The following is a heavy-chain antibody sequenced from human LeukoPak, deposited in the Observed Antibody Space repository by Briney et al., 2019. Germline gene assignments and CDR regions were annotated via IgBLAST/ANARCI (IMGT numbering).Heavy chain of an antibody. CDR1: GFTFGSYG. D-gene: IGHD1-1*01. CDR2: IKTEGSDT. J-gene: IGHJ4*02. V-gene: IGHV3-74*01. CDR3: ARGWNGDY. Sequence: GGSLRLSCAASGFTFGSYGMHWVRQAPGKGLEWVSRIKTEGSDTTYAASVKGRFTISRDNAKNTLFLHMNSLRAEDTAVYYCARGWNGDYWGQGTLVTVSS.